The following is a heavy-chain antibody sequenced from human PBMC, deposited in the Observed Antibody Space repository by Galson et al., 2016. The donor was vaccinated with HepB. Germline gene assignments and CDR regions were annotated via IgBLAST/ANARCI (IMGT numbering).Heavy chain of an antibody. V-gene: IGHV3-30*18. D-gene: IGHD3-10*01. CDR2: ISYDGSNK. J-gene: IGHJ4*02. CDR1: GFTFSSYG. Sequence: SLRLSCAASGFTFSSYGLHWVRQAPGKGLEWVAVISYDGSNKFYADSVKGRFTISRDHSKNTLYLQMNSLRAEDTAVYYCAKDRTPFALLWFGEFDYWGQGTLVTASS. CDR3: AKDRTPFALLWFGEFDY.